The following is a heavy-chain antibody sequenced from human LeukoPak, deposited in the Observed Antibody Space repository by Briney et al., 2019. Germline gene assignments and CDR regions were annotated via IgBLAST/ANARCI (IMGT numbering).Heavy chain of an antibody. D-gene: IGHD3-10*01. Sequence: GGSLRLSCAASGFTFSSYSMNWVRQAPGKGLEWVSYISSSSSTIYYADSVKGRFTISRDNAKNSLYLQMNSLRAEDTAVYYCARDRGWRASDYWGQGTLVTVSS. CDR1: GFTFSSYS. CDR3: ARDRGWRASDY. CDR2: ISSSSSTI. V-gene: IGHV3-48*04. J-gene: IGHJ4*02.